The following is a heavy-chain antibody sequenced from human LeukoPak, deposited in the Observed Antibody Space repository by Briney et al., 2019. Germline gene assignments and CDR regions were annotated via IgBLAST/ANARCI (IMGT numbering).Heavy chain of an antibody. V-gene: IGHV1-46*01. J-gene: IGHJ4*02. CDR2: INPSGGST. CDR1: GYTFTSYG. D-gene: IGHD3-22*01. CDR3: ARDSSYYDSSGYYTPFSDY. Sequence: ASVKVSCKASGYTFTSYGISWARQAPGQGLEWMGIINPSGGSTSYAQKFQGRVTMTRDTSTSTVYMELSSLRSEDTAVYYCARDSSYYDSSGYYTPFSDYWGQGTLVTVSS.